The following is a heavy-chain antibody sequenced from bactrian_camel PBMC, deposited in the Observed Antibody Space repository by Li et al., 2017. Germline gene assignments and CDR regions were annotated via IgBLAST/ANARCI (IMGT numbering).Heavy chain of an antibody. V-gene: IGHV3S1*01. CDR3: ARHNRAAD. CDR2: IINRGGAT. Sequence: QVQLVESGGGLVQPGGSLRISCVASGFSFSSYYMTWVRQAPGKGLEWVSIINRGGATFYADSMKGRFTISRDNAKNTLYLQLNSLKSEDTALYYCARHNRAADWGQGTQVTVS. J-gene: IGHJ4*01. CDR1: GFSFSSYY.